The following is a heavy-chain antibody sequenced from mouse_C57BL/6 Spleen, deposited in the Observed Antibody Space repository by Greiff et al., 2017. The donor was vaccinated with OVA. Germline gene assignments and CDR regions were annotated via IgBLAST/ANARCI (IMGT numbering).Heavy chain of an antibody. Sequence: EVKLMESGEGLVKPGGSLKLSCAASGFTFSSYAMSWVRQTPEKRLEWVAYISSGGDYIYYADTVKGRFTISRDNARNTLYLQMSSLKTEKTAMYYCTRDGGTNYFDYWGQGTTLTVSS. CDR3: TRDGGTNYFDY. CDR1: GFTFSSYA. CDR2: ISSGGDYI. D-gene: IGHD4-1*01. V-gene: IGHV5-9-1*02. J-gene: IGHJ2*01.